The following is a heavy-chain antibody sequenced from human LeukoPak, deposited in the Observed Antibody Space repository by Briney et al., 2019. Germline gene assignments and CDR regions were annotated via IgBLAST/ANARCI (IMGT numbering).Heavy chain of an antibody. CDR2: INANSGDT. D-gene: IGHD6-19*01. Sequence: ASVKVSCKASGYTFTGYYMHWVRQAPGQGLEWVGWINANSGDTVYAQKFQGRVTMTRDTSISTAYMELSRLRSDDTAVYYCARGILSSGTAPPPDAFDIWGQGTMVTVSS. CDR1: GYTFTGYY. CDR3: ARGILSSGTAPPPDAFDI. J-gene: IGHJ3*02. V-gene: IGHV1-2*02.